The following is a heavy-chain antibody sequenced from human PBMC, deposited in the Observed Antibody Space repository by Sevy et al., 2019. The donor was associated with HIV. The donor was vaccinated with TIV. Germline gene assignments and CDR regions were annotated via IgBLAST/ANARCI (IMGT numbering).Heavy chain of an antibody. D-gene: IGHD6-19*01. V-gene: IGHV3-21*01. CDR3: ARDYNSGWRKFNLFDP. CDR2: ISSTSSYI. Sequence: GGSLRLSCAASGFTFSTYSMNRVRQAPGKGLEWVSSISSTSSYIDYAYSVKGRFTISRDNAKNSLYLQMNNLRAEDTAVYYCARDYNSGWRKFNLFDPWGQGTLVTVSS. J-gene: IGHJ5*02. CDR1: GFTFSTYS.